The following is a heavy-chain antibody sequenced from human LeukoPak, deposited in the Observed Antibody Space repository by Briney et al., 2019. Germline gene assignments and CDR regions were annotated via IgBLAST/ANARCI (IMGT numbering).Heavy chain of an antibody. CDR3: ATDLVVVPAAIDY. Sequence: GGSLRLSCAASGFTFSDYYMSWMRQAPGKGLEWVSYISSSGSTIYYADSVKGRFTISRDNAKNSLYLQMNSLRAEDTAVYYCATDLVVVPAAIDYWGQGTLVTVSS. CDR1: GFTFSDYY. CDR2: ISSSGSTI. J-gene: IGHJ4*02. D-gene: IGHD2-2*01. V-gene: IGHV3-11*01.